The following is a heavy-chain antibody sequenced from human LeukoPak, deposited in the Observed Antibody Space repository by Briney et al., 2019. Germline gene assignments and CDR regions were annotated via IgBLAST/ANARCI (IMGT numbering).Heavy chain of an antibody. Sequence: PGGSLRLSGAASGFTFSSYWMSLVRQAPGKGLEWVANIKQDGSEKYYVNSVKGRFTISRDNAKNSLYPQMNSLRAEDTAVYYCARGNSSSWYGGHYFDYWGQGTLVTVSS. V-gene: IGHV3-7*01. CDR3: ARGNSSSWYGGHYFDY. CDR1: GFTFSSYW. J-gene: IGHJ4*02. D-gene: IGHD6-13*01. CDR2: IKQDGSEK.